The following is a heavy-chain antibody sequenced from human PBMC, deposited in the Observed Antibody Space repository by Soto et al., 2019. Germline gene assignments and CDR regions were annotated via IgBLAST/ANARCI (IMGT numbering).Heavy chain of an antibody. Sequence: SETLSLTCAVYGGSFSGYYWSWIRQPPGKGLEWIGEINHSGSTSYNPSLKSRVTISVDTSKNQFSLKLSSVTAADTAVYYCARRRGYYYGSGSYYPWAPYYYYGMDVWGQGTTVTVSS. CDR1: GGSFSGYY. D-gene: IGHD3-10*01. CDR2: INHSGST. CDR3: ARRRGYYYGSGSYYPWAPYYYYGMDV. J-gene: IGHJ6*02. V-gene: IGHV4-34*01.